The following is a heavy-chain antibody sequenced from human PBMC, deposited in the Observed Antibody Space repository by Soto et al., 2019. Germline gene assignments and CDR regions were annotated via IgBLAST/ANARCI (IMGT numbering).Heavy chain of an antibody. CDR2: MNPNSGNT. V-gene: IGHV1-8*01. D-gene: IGHD2-2*01. CDR3: ARGLGYCSSTSCHDAFDI. CDR1: GYTFTSYD. J-gene: IGHJ3*02. Sequence: ASVKVSCKASGYTFTSYDINWVRQATGQGLEWMGWMNPNSGNTGYAQKFQGRVTMTRNTSISTAYMELSSLRSEDTAVYYCARGLGYCSSTSCHDAFDIWGQGTMVTVSS.